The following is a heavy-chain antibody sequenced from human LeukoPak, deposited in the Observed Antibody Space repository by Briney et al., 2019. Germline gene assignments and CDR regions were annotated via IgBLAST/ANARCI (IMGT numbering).Heavy chain of an antibody. CDR3: AIDPIDATAF. CDR1: GFTFSKYA. Sequence: PEGSLRLSCAASGFTFSKYAMSWVRQAPGKGLEWVSILDGSGRHIYYADSVQGRFTISRDNSMDTVYLQMNSLRVEDTAVYYCAIDPIDATAFWGQGTLVTVSS. J-gene: IGHJ4*02. V-gene: IGHV3-23*01. D-gene: IGHD2-15*01. CDR2: LDGSGRHI.